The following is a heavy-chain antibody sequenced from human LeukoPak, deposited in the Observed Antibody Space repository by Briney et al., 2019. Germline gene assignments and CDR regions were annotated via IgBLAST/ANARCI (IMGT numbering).Heavy chain of an antibody. V-gene: IGHV3-53*01. Sequence: GGSLRLSCAVSGFSVSNNYMSWVRQAPGKGLAWVSVIYSDGNTYYAESVKGRFTISRDNSKNTLYLQMNSLRAEDTAVYYCARGGGGGNHFDYWGQGTLVTVSS. CDR2: IYSDGNT. CDR3: ARGGGGGNHFDY. CDR1: GFSVSNNY. D-gene: IGHD4-23*01. J-gene: IGHJ4*02.